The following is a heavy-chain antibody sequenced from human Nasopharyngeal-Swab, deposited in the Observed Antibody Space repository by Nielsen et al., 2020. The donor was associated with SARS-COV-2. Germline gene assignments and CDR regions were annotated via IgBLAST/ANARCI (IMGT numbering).Heavy chain of an antibody. V-gene: IGHV4-31*03. D-gene: IGHD3-16*02. CDR2: IYYDGST. J-gene: IGHJ3*01. CDR1: DGSINSGAYY. CDR3: AREVIEQAVSDAFDF. Sequence: SETLSLTCTVSDGSINSGAYYWSWIRQYPGKGLEWIGYIYYDGSTYYNPSLKSRVSISIDTSKNQFSLRLSSVTAADTAVYYCAREVIEQAVSDAFDFWGQGTMVTVSS.